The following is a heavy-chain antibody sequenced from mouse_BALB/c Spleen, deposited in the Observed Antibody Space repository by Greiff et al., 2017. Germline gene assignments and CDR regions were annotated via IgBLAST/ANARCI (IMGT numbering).Heavy chain of an antibody. CDR1: GFNIKDTY. J-gene: IGHJ4*01. CDR2: IDPANGNT. V-gene: IGHV14-3*02. Sequence: VHVKQSGAELVKPGASVKLSCTASGFNIKDTYMHWVKQRPEQGLEWIGRIDPANGNTKYDPKFQGKATITADTSSNTAYLQLSSLTSEDTAVYYCAALYGNSAMDYWGQGTSVTVSS. D-gene: IGHD2-1*01. CDR3: AALYGNSAMDY.